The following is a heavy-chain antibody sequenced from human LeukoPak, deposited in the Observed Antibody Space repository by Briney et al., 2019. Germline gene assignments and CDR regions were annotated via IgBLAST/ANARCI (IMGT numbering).Heavy chain of an antibody. J-gene: IGHJ4*02. Sequence: SQTLSLTCAVSGASISSGGYSWNWIRQPPGKGREWIGYIYHSGSTYYNPSLKSRVTITVDRSKNQFSLKLSSVTAEDTAVYYCARDRKGSSSYYYFDYWGQGTLVTVS. CDR1: GASISSGGYS. CDR2: IYHSGST. D-gene: IGHD3-22*01. V-gene: IGHV4-30-2*01. CDR3: ARDRKGSSSYYYFDY.